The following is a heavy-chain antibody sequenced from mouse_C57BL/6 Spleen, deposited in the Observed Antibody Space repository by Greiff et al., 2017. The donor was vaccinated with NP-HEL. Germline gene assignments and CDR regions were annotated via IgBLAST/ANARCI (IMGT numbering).Heavy chain of an antibody. V-gene: IGHV14-2*01. CDR2: IDPEDGET. D-gene: IGHD2-4*01. CDR1: GFNITDYY. Sequence: EVQLVESGAELVKPGASVKLSCTASGFNITDYYMHWVKQRPEQGLEWIGRIDPEDGETKYAPKFQGKATITAYTSSNTAYLQLSSLTSEDTAVYYCARSYYESSMDYWGQGTSVTVSS. J-gene: IGHJ4*01. CDR3: ARSYYESSMDY.